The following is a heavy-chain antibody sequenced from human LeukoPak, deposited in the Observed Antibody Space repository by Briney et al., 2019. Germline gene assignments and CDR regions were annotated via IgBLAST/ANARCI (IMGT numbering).Heavy chain of an antibody. D-gene: IGHD1-26*01. Sequence: LGESLKISCKGSGYSFINYWIGWVRQMPGKGLEWMAIIYPGDSDIKYNPSFQDQVTISADKSISTAYLQWSSLKASDTAIYYCARRSGSGNWFDTWGQGTLVTVSS. V-gene: IGHV5-51*01. CDR2: IYPGDSDI. CDR3: ARRSGSGNWFDT. J-gene: IGHJ5*02. CDR1: GYSFINYW.